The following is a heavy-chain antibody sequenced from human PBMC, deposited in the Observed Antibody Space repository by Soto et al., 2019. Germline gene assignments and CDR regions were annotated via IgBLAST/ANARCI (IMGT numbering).Heavy chain of an antibody. Sequence: SETLSLPCTVSGGSISSYYWSWIRQPPGKGLEWIGYIYYSGSTNYNPSLKSRVTISVDTSKNQFSLKLSSVTAADTAVYYCARQSAGGSWFDPWGQGTLVTVSS. CDR2: IYYSGST. CDR3: ARQSAGGSWFDP. J-gene: IGHJ5*02. CDR1: GGSISSYY. V-gene: IGHV4-59*08.